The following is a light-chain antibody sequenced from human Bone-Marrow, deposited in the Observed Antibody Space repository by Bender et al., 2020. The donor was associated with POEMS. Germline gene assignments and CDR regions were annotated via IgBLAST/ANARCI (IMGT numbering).Light chain of an antibody. CDR3: CSYAGSTTWV. Sequence: SALTQPASVSGSPGQSITISCTGTSSDVGGYNYVSWYQQQPGKAPKLLIYDVNYRPSGVSNRFSGSKSGNTASLTISGLQAEDEADYYCCSYAGSTTWVFGGGTKLTVL. CDR1: SSDVGGYNY. CDR2: DVN. V-gene: IGLV2-14*03. J-gene: IGLJ3*02.